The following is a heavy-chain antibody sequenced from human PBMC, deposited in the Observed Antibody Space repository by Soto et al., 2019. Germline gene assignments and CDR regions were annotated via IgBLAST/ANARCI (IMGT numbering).Heavy chain of an antibody. CDR2: IYYSGST. Sequence: ETLSLTCTVSGVSFSSGSYYWSWIRQPPGEGLEWIGYIYYSGSTNYNPSLESRVTISVDTSKNQLSLRLSSVTAADTAVYYCARGPMVRGVNGGRNFDYWGQGTLVTVSS. V-gene: IGHV4-61*01. CDR3: ARGPMVRGVNGGRNFDY. J-gene: IGHJ4*02. CDR1: GVSFSSGSYY. D-gene: IGHD3-10*01.